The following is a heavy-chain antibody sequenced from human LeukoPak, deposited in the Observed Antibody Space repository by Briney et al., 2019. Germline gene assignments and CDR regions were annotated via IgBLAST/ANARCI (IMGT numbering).Heavy chain of an antibody. CDR2: IWYDGNNK. V-gene: IGHV3-30*02. Sequence: GGSLRLSCAASGFTFSNYGMHWVRQAPGKGLEGVAFIWYDGNNKYHADSVKGRFTISRDSSKNTLYLQMTSLRAEDPAVYYCATDPLLYGSGSYYFDYWGQGTLVTVSS. CDR1: GFTFSNYG. D-gene: IGHD3-10*01. J-gene: IGHJ4*02. CDR3: ATDPLLYGSGSYYFDY.